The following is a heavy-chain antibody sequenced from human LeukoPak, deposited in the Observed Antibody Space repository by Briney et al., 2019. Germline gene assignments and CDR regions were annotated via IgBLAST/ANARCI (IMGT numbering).Heavy chain of an antibody. V-gene: IGHV5-51*01. CDR3: ARPASGGYHVYDAFDI. Sequence: GESLKISCKGSGYSFTSYWIGWVRQMPGKGLEWMGIIYPGDSDTRYRPSFQGQVTISADKSISTAYLQWRSLKASDTAIYYCARPASGGYHVYDAFDIWGQGTMVTVSS. CDR2: IYPGDSDT. CDR1: GYSFTSYW. J-gene: IGHJ3*02. D-gene: IGHD3-22*01.